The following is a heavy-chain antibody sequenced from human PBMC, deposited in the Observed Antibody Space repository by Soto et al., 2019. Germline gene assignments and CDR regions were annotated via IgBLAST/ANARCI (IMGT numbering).Heavy chain of an antibody. V-gene: IGHV4-34*01. CDR3: ARAPKVSGSSQTRPDF. D-gene: IGHD6-6*01. CDR2: ISQSGNT. CDR1: SGSFSGYY. Sequence: SETLSLTCSIYSGSFSGYYWSCIRQPPGKGLEWIGEISQSGNTNYSPSLKSRVSISIDTSKKQFSLNLAYVSAADTAVYYCARAPKVSGSSQTRPDFWGQGNLVT. J-gene: IGHJ4*02.